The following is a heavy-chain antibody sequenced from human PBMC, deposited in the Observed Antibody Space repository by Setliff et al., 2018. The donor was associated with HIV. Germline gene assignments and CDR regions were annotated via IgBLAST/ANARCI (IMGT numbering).Heavy chain of an antibody. Sequence: ASVKVSCKASGYTLTDYTMNWVRQAPGHRLEWMALINAGNGDTKYLQKFQGRVTITRDTSASTIYLDLRSLRYEDTGVYFCARAVIATVTTGYDLWGQGTPVTVS. CDR2: INAGNGDT. D-gene: IGHD4-4*01. J-gene: IGHJ4*02. CDR1: GYTLTDYT. V-gene: IGHV1-3*01. CDR3: ARAVIATVTTGYDL.